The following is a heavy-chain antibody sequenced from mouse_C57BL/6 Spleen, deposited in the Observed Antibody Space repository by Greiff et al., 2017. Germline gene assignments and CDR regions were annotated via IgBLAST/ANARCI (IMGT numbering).Heavy chain of an antibody. Sequence: VQLQQSGAELVKPGASVKISCKASGYAFSSYWMNWVKQRPGKGLEWIGQIYPGDGDTNYNGKFKGKATLTADKSSSTAYMQLSSLTSEDSAVYFCARGDVYYDQDFDYWGQGTTLTVSS. CDR2: IYPGDGDT. CDR3: ARGDVYYDQDFDY. V-gene: IGHV1-80*01. CDR1: GYAFSSYW. D-gene: IGHD1-1*02. J-gene: IGHJ2*01.